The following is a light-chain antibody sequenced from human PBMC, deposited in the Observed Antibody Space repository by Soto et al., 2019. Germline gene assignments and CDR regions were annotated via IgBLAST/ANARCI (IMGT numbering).Light chain of an antibody. CDR1: QDIVNW. CDR3: QQAKNCPIT. Sequence: DIQMTQSPSSLSASVGDRVTITCRASQDIVNWLAWYQQTPGTAPKLLIYAASSLQSGVPARFIGSVSGTDFSLTISSLQPEDFATYYCQQAKNCPITVGKGTRLEIK. V-gene: IGKV1D-12*01. CDR2: AAS. J-gene: IGKJ5*01.